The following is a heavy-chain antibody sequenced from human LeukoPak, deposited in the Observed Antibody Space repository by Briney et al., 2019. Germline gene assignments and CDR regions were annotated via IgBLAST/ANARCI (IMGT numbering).Heavy chain of an antibody. Sequence: GASVKVSCKASGHTFTGYYMHWVRQAPGQGLEWMGWINPNSGGTNYAQKFQGRVTMTRDTSISTAYMGLSRLRSDDTAVYYCARDRITMVRGATNWFDPWGQGTLVTVSS. CDR3: ARDRITMVRGATNWFDP. V-gene: IGHV1-2*02. D-gene: IGHD3-10*01. CDR2: INPNSGGT. CDR1: GHTFTGYY. J-gene: IGHJ5*02.